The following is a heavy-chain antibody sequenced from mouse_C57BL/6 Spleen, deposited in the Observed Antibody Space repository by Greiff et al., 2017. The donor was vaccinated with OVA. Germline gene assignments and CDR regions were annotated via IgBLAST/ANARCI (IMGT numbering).Heavy chain of an antibody. CDR1: GFSLTSYG. Sequence: VQLQESGPGLVAPSQSLSITCTVSGFSLTSYGVSWVRQPPGKGLEWLGVIWGDGSTTYHSALISRLSISKDNSKSQVFLKLNSLQTDDTATYYCAKEGLGYYGSSGAMDYWGQGTSVTVSS. V-gene: IGHV2-3*01. J-gene: IGHJ4*01. CDR2: IWGDGST. D-gene: IGHD1-1*01. CDR3: AKEGLGYYGSSGAMDY.